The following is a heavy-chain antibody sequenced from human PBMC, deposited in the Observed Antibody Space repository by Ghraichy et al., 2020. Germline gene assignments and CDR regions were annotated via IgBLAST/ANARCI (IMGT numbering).Heavy chain of an antibody. CDR1: GFTFSSYW. V-gene: IGHV3-74*01. Sequence: GGSLRLSCAGSGFTFSSYWMHWIRQAPGKGLEWVSRIKTDGSTKVYADSVKGRFTISRDNAKNTLYLEMNSLRSEDTAVYYCARDLSCVLFDQWGQGTLVTVSS. J-gene: IGHJ4*02. D-gene: IGHD2-21*01. CDR2: IKTDGSTK. CDR3: ARDLSCVLFDQ.